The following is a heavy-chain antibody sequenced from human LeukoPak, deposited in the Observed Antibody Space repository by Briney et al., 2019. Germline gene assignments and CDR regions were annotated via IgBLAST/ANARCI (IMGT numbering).Heavy chain of an antibody. D-gene: IGHD3-9*01. CDR3: ARDGEVALRYFDWLLY. CDR1: GGTFSSYA. V-gene: IGHV1-69*06. CDR2: IIPIFGTA. Sequence: ASVKVSCKASGGTFSSYAISWVRQAPGQGLEWMGGIIPIFGTANYAQKFQGRVTITADKSTSTAYMELSSLRSEDTAVYYYARDGEVALRYFDWLLYWGQGTLVTVSS. J-gene: IGHJ4*02.